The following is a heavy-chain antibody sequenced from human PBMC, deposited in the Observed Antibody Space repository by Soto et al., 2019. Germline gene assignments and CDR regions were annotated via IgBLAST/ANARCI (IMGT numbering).Heavy chain of an antibody. CDR3: ARNGIRPFYNYYGMDV. D-gene: IGHD2-2*02. V-gene: IGHV4-39*01. CDR1: GGSISSSSYY. Sequence: SETVSLTFSVSGGSISSSSYYWGWIRHPPGMGLEWIGSIYYSGTTYYNPSLKSRVTISVDTSKNQFSLKLNSVTAADTAVYYCARNGIRPFYNYYGMDVWGQGTTVTVSS. J-gene: IGHJ6*02. CDR2: IYYSGTT.